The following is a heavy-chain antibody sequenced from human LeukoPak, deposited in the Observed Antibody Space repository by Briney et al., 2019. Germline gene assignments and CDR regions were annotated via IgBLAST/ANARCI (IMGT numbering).Heavy chain of an antibody. CDR2: IIPIFGTA. CDR1: GGTFSSYA. Sequence: RASVKVSCKASGGTFSSYAISWVRQAPGQGLEWMGGIIPIFGTANYAQKFQGRVTITADESTSTAYMELSSLRSEDTAVYYCARQSSSSRLEHWFDPRGQGTLVTVSS. D-gene: IGHD6-6*01. J-gene: IGHJ5*02. V-gene: IGHV1-69*13. CDR3: ARQSSSSRLEHWFDP.